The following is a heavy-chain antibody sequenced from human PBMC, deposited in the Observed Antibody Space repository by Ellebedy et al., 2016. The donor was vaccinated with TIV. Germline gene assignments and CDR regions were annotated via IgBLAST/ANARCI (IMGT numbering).Heavy chain of an antibody. CDR1: GFSFSTSY. J-gene: IGHJ3*02. CDR2: MSPDGSAK. D-gene: IGHD3-16*01. Sequence: PGGSLRLSCAASGFSFSTSYMTWVRQAPGKGLEWVAIMSPDGSAKSYVDSVMGRFTMSRDNAKNSLYLQMNTLRAEDTAIYYCARDLEWGALDIWGQGTMVIVSS. CDR3: ARDLEWGALDI. V-gene: IGHV3-7*01.